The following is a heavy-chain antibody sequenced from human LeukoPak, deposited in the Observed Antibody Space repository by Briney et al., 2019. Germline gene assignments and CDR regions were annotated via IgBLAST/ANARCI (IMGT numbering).Heavy chain of an antibody. V-gene: IGHV3-30-3*01. J-gene: IGHJ4*02. CDR3: ARDKMATIDY. Sequence: GGSLRLSCAASGFTFSSYWMSWVRQAPGKGLEWVAVISYDGSNKYYADSVKGRFTISRDNSKNTLCLQMNSLRAEDTAVYYCARDKMATIDYWGQGTLVTVSS. CDR1: GFTFSSYW. CDR2: ISYDGSNK. D-gene: IGHD5-24*01.